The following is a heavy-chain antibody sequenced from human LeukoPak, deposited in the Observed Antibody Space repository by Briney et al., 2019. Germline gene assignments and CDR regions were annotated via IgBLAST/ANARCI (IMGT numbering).Heavy chain of an antibody. CDR1: GYTFTSYG. CDR3: ARDGAAYSSSWIPFDY. CDR2: ISAYNGNT. D-gene: IGHD6-13*01. Sequence: GASVKLSCKASGYTFTSYGISWVRQAPGQGLEWMGWISAYNGNTNYAQKLQGRVTMTTDTSTSTAYMELRSLRSDDTAVYYCARDGAAYSSSWIPFDYWGQGTLVTVSS. J-gene: IGHJ4*02. V-gene: IGHV1-18*04.